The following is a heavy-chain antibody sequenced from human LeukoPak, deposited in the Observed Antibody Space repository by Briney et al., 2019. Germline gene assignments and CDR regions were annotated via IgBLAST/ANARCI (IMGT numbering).Heavy chain of an antibody. J-gene: IGHJ6*02. CDR2: IWYDGSNK. V-gene: IGHV3-33*01. Sequence: PGGSLRLSCAASGFTFSSYGMHWVRQAPGKGLEWVAVIWYDGSNKYYTDSVKGRFTISRDNSKNTLYLQMNRLRAEDTAVYYCARGQPDYGMDVWGQGTTVTVSS. CDR3: ARGQPDYGMDV. CDR1: GFTFSSYG.